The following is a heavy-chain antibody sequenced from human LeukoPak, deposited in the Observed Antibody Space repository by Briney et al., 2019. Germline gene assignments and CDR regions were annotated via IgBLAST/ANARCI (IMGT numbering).Heavy chain of an antibody. CDR3: ARIGGSRYYYDSSGYPWRWFDP. J-gene: IGHJ5*02. CDR1: GGSISSSSYY. V-gene: IGHV4-39*01. Sequence: SETLSLTCTVSGGSISSSSYYWGWIRQPPGKGLEWIGSIYYSGSTYYNPSLKSRVTISVDTSKNQFSLKLSSVTAADTAVYYCARIGGSRYYYDSSGYPWRWFDPWGQGTLVTVSS. D-gene: IGHD3-22*01. CDR2: IYYSGST.